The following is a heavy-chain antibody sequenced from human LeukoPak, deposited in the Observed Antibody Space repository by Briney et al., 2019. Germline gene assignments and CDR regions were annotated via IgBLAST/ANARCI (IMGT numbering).Heavy chain of an antibody. J-gene: IGHJ6*03. Sequence: PSETLSLTCTVSGGSISSYYWNWIRQPAGTGLEWIGRIYTSGATNYNPSLKSRVTISADKSKNQVSLKLTSVTAADTAVYYCARLSVIVGAALEYYYYYMDVWGQGTTVTVSS. V-gene: IGHV4-4*07. CDR3: ARLSVIVGAALEYYYYYMDV. CDR1: GGSISSYY. CDR2: IYTSGAT. D-gene: IGHD1-26*01.